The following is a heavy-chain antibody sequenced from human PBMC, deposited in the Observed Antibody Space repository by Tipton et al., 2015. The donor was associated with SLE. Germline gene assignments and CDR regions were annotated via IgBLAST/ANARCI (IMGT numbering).Heavy chain of an antibody. D-gene: IGHD6-6*01. CDR2: FYSSGNT. V-gene: IGHV4-61*02. CDR3: ARIVRGGHYIDY. Sequence: TLSLTCIVSGGSISSGTYYWSWIRQPAGRGLELIGFFYSSGNTNHNPSLNSRVTISVDTSKNQFSLKLSSVTAADTAVYFCARIVRGGHYIDYWGQGTLVTVSS. J-gene: IGHJ4*02. CDR1: GGSISSGTYY.